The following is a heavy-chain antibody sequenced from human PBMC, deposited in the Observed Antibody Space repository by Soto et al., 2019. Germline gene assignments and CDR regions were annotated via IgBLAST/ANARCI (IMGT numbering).Heavy chain of an antibody. CDR1: GLTFRDYY. V-gene: IGHV3-11*01. J-gene: IGHJ4*02. Sequence: PGMSLRLSWAVSGLTFRDYYMGWIRQAPGKGLEWVSYISSSGSTTYYAASVKGRFTISRDNAKNSLYLQMTSLRAEDKAIYYCVREKYRNYVNYCHPRGQGTWVTVS. CDR3: VREKYRNYVNYCHP. D-gene: IGHD1-7*01. CDR2: ISSSGSTT.